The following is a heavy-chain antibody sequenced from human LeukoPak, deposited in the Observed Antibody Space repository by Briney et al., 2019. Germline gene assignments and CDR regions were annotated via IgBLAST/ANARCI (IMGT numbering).Heavy chain of an antibody. V-gene: IGHV4-39*01. D-gene: IGHD5-18*01. CDR3: VLTAMDRDYIDY. CDR2: IYYSGST. J-gene: IGHJ4*02. CDR1: GGSISSSSYY. Sequence: SETLSLTCTVSGGSISSSSYYWGWIRQPPGKGLEWIGSIYYSGSTYYNPSLKSRVTISVDTSKNQFSLKLSSVTAADTAVYYCVLTAMDRDYIDYWGQGTLVTVSS.